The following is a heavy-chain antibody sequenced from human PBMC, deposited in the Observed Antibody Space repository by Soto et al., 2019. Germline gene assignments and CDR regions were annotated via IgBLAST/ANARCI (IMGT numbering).Heavy chain of an antibody. Sequence: GGSLRLSCAASGFTLNIYGMHWVRQAPDKGLEWVALISYDGSNQYYADSVKGRFTISRDNSKNTLFLQMNSLRADDTAVYYCAKDQASGQGSFDSWGQGTLVTVSS. CDR1: GFTLNIYG. CDR2: ISYDGSNQ. J-gene: IGHJ4*02. CDR3: AKDQASGQGSFDS. V-gene: IGHV3-30*18.